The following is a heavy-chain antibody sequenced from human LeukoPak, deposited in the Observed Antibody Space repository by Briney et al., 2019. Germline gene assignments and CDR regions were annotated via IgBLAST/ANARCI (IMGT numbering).Heavy chain of an antibody. D-gene: IGHD2-2*01. V-gene: IGHV3-30*18. CDR2: ISYDE. J-gene: IGHJ4*02. CDR3: AKDALGYCSSANCYDGFDY. CDR1: GFTFSSYG. Sequence: GGSLRLSCAASGFTFSSYGMHWVRQAPGKGLEWVAVISYDESYVDSVKGRFTISRDNSKNTLYLQMNSLRAEDTAMYYCAKDALGYCSSANCYDGFDYWGQGTLVTASS.